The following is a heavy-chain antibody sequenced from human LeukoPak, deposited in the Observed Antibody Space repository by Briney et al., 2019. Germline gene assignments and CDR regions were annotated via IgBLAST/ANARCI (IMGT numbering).Heavy chain of an antibody. V-gene: IGHV3-48*01. CDR2: ISSSSSTI. J-gene: IGHJ5*02. CDR1: GFTFSSYS. D-gene: IGHD6-19*01. Sequence: HAGGSLRLSCAASGFTFSSYSMNWVRQAPGKGLEWVSYISSSSSTIYYADSVKGRFTISRDNAKNSLYLQMNSLRAEDTAVYYCARDPSSGWYLKGWFDPWGQGTLVTISS. CDR3: ARDPSSGWYLKGWFDP.